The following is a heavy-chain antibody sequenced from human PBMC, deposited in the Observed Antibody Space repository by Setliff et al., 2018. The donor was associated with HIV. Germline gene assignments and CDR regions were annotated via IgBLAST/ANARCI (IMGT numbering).Heavy chain of an antibody. CDR3: ARDRDRKDTTYVRFDV. Sequence: SETLSLTCSVSGVSVNDYYWSWIRQPAGKGLEWIGRLYSGGTTNYNPSLKSRLTMSVDTSNNKFSLKLNSVTAADTAVYYCARDRDRKDTTYVRFDVWGNGTTVTVSS. CDR2: LYSGGTT. D-gene: IGHD4-17*01. J-gene: IGHJ6*04. V-gene: IGHV4-4*07. CDR1: GVSVNDYY.